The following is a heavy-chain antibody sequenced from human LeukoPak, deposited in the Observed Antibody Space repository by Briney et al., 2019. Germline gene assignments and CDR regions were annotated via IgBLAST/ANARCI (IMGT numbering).Heavy chain of an antibody. D-gene: IGHD6-13*01. CDR2: INHSGST. Sequence: SETLSLTCAVYGGSFSGYYWSWIRQPPGKGLEWIGEINHSGSTNYNPSLKSRVTISVDTSKNQFSLKLSSVTAADTAVYYCARKCSSSWSEDYWGQGTLVTVSS. CDR3: ARKCSSSWSEDY. V-gene: IGHV4-34*01. CDR1: GGSFSGYY. J-gene: IGHJ4*02.